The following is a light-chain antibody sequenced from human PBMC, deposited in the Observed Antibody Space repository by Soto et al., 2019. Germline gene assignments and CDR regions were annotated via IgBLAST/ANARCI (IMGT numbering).Light chain of an antibody. CDR3: QQRSNWPLT. CDR2: DAS. V-gene: IGKV3-11*01. CDR1: QSVSRY. Sequence: EIVLTQSPATLSLSPGQRATLSCRASQSVSRYLAWYQQKPGQAPRLVINDASNRAADIPARFSGSGSGTDFTLTINSLEPEDFAVYYCQQRSNWPLTFGGGTKVESK. J-gene: IGKJ4*01.